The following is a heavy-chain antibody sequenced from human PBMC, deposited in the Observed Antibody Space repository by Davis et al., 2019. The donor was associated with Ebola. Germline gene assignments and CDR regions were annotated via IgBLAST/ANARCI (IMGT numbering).Heavy chain of an antibody. Sequence: SETLSLTCTVSGGSMDHYYWNWIRQPPGKGLEWIGEINHSGSTNYNPSLKSRVTISVDTSKNQFSLKLSSVTAADTAVYYCASYDFWSGLVDYWGQGTLVTVSS. CDR3: ASYDFWSGLVDY. CDR1: GGSMDHYY. D-gene: IGHD3-3*01. CDR2: INHSGST. V-gene: IGHV4-34*01. J-gene: IGHJ4*02.